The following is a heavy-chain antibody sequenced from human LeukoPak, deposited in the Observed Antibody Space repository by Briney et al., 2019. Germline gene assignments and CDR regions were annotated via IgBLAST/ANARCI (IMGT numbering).Heavy chain of an antibody. CDR3: ARVGIAVAGTVEYYYYYMDV. CDR2: IIPIFGTA. Sequence: GASVKVSCKASGGTFSSNGISWVRQAPGQGLEWMGGIIPIFGTANYAQKFQGRVTITADESTSTAYMELSSLRSEDTAVYYCARVGIAVAGTVEYYYYYMDVWGKGTTVTVSS. V-gene: IGHV1-69*13. CDR1: GGTFSSNG. J-gene: IGHJ6*03. D-gene: IGHD6-19*01.